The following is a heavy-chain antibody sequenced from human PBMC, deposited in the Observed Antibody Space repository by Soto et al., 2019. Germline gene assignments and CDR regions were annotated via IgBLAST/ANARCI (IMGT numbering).Heavy chain of an antibody. CDR3: ARVECSSTSCSIAAAGTDGFYFDN. CDR1: GFTFSSYE. CDR2: ISSSGSTI. V-gene: IGHV3-48*03. J-gene: IGHJ4*02. D-gene: IGHD6-13*01. Sequence: SLRLCCAASGFTFSSYEMNWVRQAPGKGLEWVSYISSSGSTIYYADSVKGRFTISRDNAKNSLYLQMNSLRAEDTAVYYCARVECSSTSCSIAAAGTDGFYFDNWGQGTLVTVSS.